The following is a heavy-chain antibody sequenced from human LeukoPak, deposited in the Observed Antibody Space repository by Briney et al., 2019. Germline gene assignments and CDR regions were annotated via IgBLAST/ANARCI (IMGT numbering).Heavy chain of an antibody. V-gene: IGHV1-2*02. CDR2: INPNSGGT. Sequence: ASVTVSCKASGYTFTGYYMHWVRQAPGQGLEWMGWINPNSGGTNYAQKFQGRVTMTRDTSNSTAYMELSRLRSDDTAVYYCARDPPPNTYYYGSGAQGDYWGQGTLVTVSS. J-gene: IGHJ4*02. CDR3: ARDPPPNTYYYGSGAQGDY. D-gene: IGHD3-10*01. CDR1: GYTFTGYY.